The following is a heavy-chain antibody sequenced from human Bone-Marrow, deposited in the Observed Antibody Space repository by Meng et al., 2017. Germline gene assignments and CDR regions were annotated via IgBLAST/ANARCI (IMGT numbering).Heavy chain of an antibody. J-gene: IGHJ4*02. D-gene: IGHD6-13*01. CDR3: AASDLAAAGTSDY. CDR1: GFTFDDYA. CDR2: ISWNSGSI. Sequence: SLKISCAASGFTFDDYAMHWVRQAPGKGLEWVSGISWNSGSIGYADSVKGRFTISRDNAKNSLYLQMNSLRAEDTAVYYCAASDLAAAGTSDYWGQGTLVTVSS. V-gene: IGHV3-9*01.